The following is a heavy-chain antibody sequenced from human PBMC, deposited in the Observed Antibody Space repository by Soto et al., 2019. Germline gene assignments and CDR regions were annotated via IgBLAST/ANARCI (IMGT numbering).Heavy chain of an antibody. CDR2: ISYDGSSK. V-gene: IGHV3-30*03. Sequence: VGSLRLSCAASGFTFSSSAMHWVRQAPGKGLEWVAIISYDGSSKSYAASVKGRFTISRDNSKNTLYLQMNSLRAEDSAVYYCARDRDWIRAYYFDSWGQGTLVTVSS. J-gene: IGHJ4*02. CDR3: ARDRDWIRAYYFDS. CDR1: GFTFSSSA. D-gene: IGHD1-1*01.